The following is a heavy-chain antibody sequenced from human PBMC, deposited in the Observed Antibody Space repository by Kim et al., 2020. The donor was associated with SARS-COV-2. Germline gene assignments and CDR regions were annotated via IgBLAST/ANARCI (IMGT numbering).Heavy chain of an antibody. CDR2: YDGNDK. Sequence: YDGNDKYYADSVKGRFTISRDNSKNTLYLQIDSLRAEDTAVYYCAAKFDIWGQGTMVTVSS. J-gene: IGHJ3*02. CDR3: AAKFDI. V-gene: IGHV3-33*01.